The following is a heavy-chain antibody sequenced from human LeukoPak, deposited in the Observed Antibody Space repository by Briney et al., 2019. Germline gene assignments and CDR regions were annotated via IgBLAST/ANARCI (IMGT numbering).Heavy chain of an antibody. Sequence: ASVKVSCKASGYTFTGYYMHWVRQAPGQGLEWMGWINPNSGGTNYAQKFQGRVTMTRDTSISTAYMELSRLRSDDTAVYYCARAPYSSSPEYNWFDPWGQGTLVTVSS. V-gene: IGHV1-2*02. CDR3: ARAPYSSSPEYNWFDP. CDR1: GYTFTGYY. CDR2: INPNSGGT. D-gene: IGHD6-6*01. J-gene: IGHJ5*02.